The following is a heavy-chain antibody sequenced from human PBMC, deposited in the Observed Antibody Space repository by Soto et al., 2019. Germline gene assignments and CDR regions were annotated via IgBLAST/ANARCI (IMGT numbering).Heavy chain of an antibody. Sequence: GESLKISCKGSGYSFSSYWIGWVRQMPGKGLEWMGIIYPGDSDTRYSPSFQGQVTISADKSISTAYLQWSSLKASDTAVYYCTTIAPSAPLDYWGQGTPVTVSS. J-gene: IGHJ4*02. V-gene: IGHV5-51*01. CDR2: IYPGDSDT. D-gene: IGHD6-13*01. CDR3: TTIAPSAPLDY. CDR1: GYSFSSYW.